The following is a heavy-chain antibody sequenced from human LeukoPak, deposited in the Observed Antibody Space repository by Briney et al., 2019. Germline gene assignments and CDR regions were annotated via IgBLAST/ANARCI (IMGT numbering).Heavy chain of an antibody. J-gene: IGHJ6*02. V-gene: IGHV3-23*01. CDR2: ISGIGGTT. CDR1: GFTFSNYA. CDR3: AKDKGWGYSTYDYYGMDV. Sequence: GGSLRLSCAASGFTFSNYAMSWVRQAPGRGLEWVSGISGIGGTTYYADSVKGRFAISRDNSKNTLYLQMNSLRAEDTAVYYCAKDKGWGYSTYDYYGMDVWGQGTTVTVSS. D-gene: IGHD1-26*01.